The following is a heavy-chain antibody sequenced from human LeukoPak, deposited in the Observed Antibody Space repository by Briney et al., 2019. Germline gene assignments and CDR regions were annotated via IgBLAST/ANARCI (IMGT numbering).Heavy chain of an antibody. CDR2: ISGGGGST. V-gene: IGHV3-23*01. Sequence: LTGGSLRLSCAASGFTFSSYAMSWVRQAPGKGLEWVSTISGGGGSTYYADSVKARFTIYRDNSRDTLYLQMNSLRAEDKAVYYCAKDRYSGSSNYLDYWGQGTLVTVSS. J-gene: IGHJ4*02. CDR3: AKDRYSGSSNYLDY. CDR1: GFTFSSYA. D-gene: IGHD1-26*01.